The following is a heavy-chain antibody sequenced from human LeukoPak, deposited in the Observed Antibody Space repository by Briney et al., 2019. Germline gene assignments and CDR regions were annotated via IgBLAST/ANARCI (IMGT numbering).Heavy chain of an antibody. CDR3: ASGPYPAAGTDHQFDY. CDR1: SASISSYY. D-gene: IGHD6-13*01. J-gene: IGHJ4*02. CDR2: IYYSGST. V-gene: IGHV4-59*01. Sequence: PSETLSLTCTVSSASISSYYWSWIRQPPGKGLEWIGYIYYSGSTHYNPSLKRRVTISVDTSKNQFSLRLSSMTAANTAVYYCASGPYPAAGTDHQFDYWGQGTLVTVSS.